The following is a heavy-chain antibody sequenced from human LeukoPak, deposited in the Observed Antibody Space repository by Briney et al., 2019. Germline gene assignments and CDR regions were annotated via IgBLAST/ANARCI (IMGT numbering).Heavy chain of an antibody. J-gene: IGHJ4*02. CDR1: GYTFTGYY. CDR2: ISYDGSNK. CDR3: AREGEDYGDYDY. V-gene: IGHV3-33*05. Sequence: SCKASGYTFTGYYMHWVRQAPGKGLEWVAVISYDGSNKYYADSVKGRFTISRDNSKNSLYLQMNSLRAEDTAVYYCAREGEDYGDYDYWGQGTLVTVSS. D-gene: IGHD4-17*01.